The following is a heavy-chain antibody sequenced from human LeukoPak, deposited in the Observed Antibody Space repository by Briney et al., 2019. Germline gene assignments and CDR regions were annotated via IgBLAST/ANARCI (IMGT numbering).Heavy chain of an antibody. D-gene: IGHD5-18*01. J-gene: IGHJ4*02. V-gene: IGHV1-2*02. CDR2: INPNSGGT. Sequence: GASVKVSCKASGYTFTGYYMHWVRQAPGQGLEWMGWINPNSGGTNYAQKFQGRVTITTDESTSTAYMELSSLRSEDTAVYYCAREYSYGPQYFDYWGQGTLVTVSS. CDR3: AREYSYGPQYFDY. CDR1: GYTFTGYY.